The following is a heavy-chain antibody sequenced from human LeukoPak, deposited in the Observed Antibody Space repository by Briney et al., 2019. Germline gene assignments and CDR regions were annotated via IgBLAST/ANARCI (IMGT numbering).Heavy chain of an antibody. D-gene: IGHD1-1*01. CDR3: VRDPSGSGFAFDS. CDR2: LNSDGTST. Sequence: GGSLRLSCAASGFTFSSYWMQWVRQAPGKGLVWVSLLNSDGTSTFYADSVRGRFTISRDNAKNTLYLQMNSLRAEDTAVYYCVRDPSGSGFAFDSWGQGALVTVSS. V-gene: IGHV3-74*01. CDR1: GFTFSSYW. J-gene: IGHJ4*02.